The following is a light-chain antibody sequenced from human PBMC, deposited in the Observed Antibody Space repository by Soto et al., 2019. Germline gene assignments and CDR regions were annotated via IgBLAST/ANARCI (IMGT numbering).Light chain of an antibody. CDR2: SNI. J-gene: IGLJ1*01. CDR3: QSYDSSLSGYV. Sequence: QSVLTQPPSVSGAPGQRVTISCTGSSSNIGAGYDVHWYQHLPGTAPKLLIYSNINRPSGVPDRFSGSKSGTSASLAITGLQAEDDADYYCQSYDSSLSGYVFGTGTKLTVL. V-gene: IGLV1-40*01. CDR1: SSNIGAGYD.